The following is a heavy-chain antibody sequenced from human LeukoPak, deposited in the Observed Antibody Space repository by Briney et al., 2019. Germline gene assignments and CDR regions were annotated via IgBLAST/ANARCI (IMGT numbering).Heavy chain of an antibody. CDR1: GGSFSGYY. CDR3: ARAPDDFNFDY. CDR2: INHGGST. J-gene: IGHJ4*02. V-gene: IGHV4-34*01. Sequence: SETLSLTCAVYGGSFSGYYWSWIRQPPGKGLEWIGEINHGGSTNYNPSLKSRVTISVDTSKNQFSLELSSVTAADTAVYYCARAPDDFNFDYWGQGTLVTVSS. D-gene: IGHD2-21*02.